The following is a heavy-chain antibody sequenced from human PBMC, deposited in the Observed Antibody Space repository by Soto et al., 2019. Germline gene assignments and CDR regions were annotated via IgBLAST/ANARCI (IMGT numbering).Heavy chain of an antibody. D-gene: IGHD3-3*01. CDR1: RYTFTSYG. V-gene: IGHV1-18*01. CDR2: ISAYNGNT. J-gene: IGHJ5*02. CDR3: ARDAGPTILPYQNWFDP. Sequence: QVPQVQSGAEVKKPGASVKVSCKASRYTFTSYGISWVRQAPGQGLEWMGWISAYNGNTNYAQKLQGRVTMTTDTSTSTAYMELRSLRSDDTAVYYCARDAGPTILPYQNWFDPWGQGTLVTVSS.